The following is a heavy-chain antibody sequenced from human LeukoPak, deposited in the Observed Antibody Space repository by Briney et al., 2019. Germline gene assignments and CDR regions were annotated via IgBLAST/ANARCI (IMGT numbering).Heavy chain of an antibody. D-gene: IGHD6-13*01. CDR2: IYYSGGT. Sequence: KPSETLSLTCTVSGGSISIYYWSWIRQSPGKGLEWIGYIYYSGGTNYNPSLKSRVTISVGTSKNLFSLKLGSVTAADTAVYYCARVYYSGSYDYWYFDLWGRGTLVTVSS. J-gene: IGHJ2*01. CDR3: ARVYYSGSYDYWYFDL. V-gene: IGHV4-59*13. CDR1: GGSISIYY.